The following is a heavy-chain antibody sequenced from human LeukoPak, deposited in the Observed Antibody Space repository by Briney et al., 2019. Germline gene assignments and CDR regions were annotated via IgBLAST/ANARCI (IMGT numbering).Heavy chain of an antibody. CDR1: GFTVSSNY. V-gene: IGHV3-66*01. J-gene: IGHJ4*02. Sequence: GGSLRLSFSASGFTVSSNYMSSVRQAPGKGLEWVSVIYSGGSTYYADSVKGRFTISRDNSKNTLYLQMNSLRAEDTAVYYCALDKSYYDSSGYYYWGQGTLVTVSS. D-gene: IGHD3-22*01. CDR3: ALDKSYYDSSGYYY. CDR2: IYSGGST.